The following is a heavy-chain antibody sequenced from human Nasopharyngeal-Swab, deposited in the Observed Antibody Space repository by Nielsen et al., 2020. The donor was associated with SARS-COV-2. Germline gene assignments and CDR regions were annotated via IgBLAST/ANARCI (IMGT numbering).Heavy chain of an antibody. V-gene: IGHV1-2*06. CDR2: INPNSGDT. CDR1: GYTFTDYY. CDR3: ARDDGDVPGVTGSGPPGGF. D-gene: IGHD2-8*01. J-gene: IGHJ4*02. Sequence: ASVKVSCKASGYTFTDYYMHWVRQAPGQELEWMGRINPNSGDTNYAQNFQGRVTMTRDTSIKTAYMELSSLRSDDTAVYYCARDDGDVPGVTGSGPPGGFWGQGTLVTVSS.